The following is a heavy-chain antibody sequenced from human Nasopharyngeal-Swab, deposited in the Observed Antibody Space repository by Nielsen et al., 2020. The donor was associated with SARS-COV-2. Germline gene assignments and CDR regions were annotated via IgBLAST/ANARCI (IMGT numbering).Heavy chain of an antibody. J-gene: IGHJ6*02. Sequence: SVKVSCKASGGTFSSHGISWVRQAPGQGLEGLGRIIPMLGIVTYAQKFQARATITADKSTSTAYLDLSGLRFEDTAVYYCARDVRDRGMPYRNSKNGMDVWGQGTPVTVSS. CDR1: GGTFSSHG. CDR2: IIPMLGIV. CDR3: ARDVRDRGMPYRNSKNGMDV. V-gene: IGHV1-69*04. D-gene: IGHD3-10*01.